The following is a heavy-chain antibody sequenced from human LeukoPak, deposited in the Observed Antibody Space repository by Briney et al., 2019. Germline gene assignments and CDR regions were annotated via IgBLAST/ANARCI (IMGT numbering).Heavy chain of an antibody. CDR1: GFTFNNYN. V-gene: IGHV3-53*01. CDR2: IYSGGST. CDR3: ARVTVTPTSFYYYYYYMDV. D-gene: IGHD4-17*01. Sequence: GGSLRLSCAASGFTFNNYNMNWVRQAPGKGLEWVSVIYSGGSTYYADSVKGRFTISRDNSKNTLYLQMNSLRAEDTAVYYCARVTVTPTSFYYYYYYMDVWGKGTTVTISS. J-gene: IGHJ6*03.